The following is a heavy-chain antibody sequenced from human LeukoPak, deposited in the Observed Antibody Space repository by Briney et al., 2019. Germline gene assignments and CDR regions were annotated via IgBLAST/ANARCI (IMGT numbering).Heavy chain of an antibody. CDR1: GFTLSGSA. V-gene: IGHV3-73*01. D-gene: IGHD1-26*01. Sequence: GGSLRLSCAASGFTLSGSAMHWVRQASGKGLDWVGCIRSKANSDATAYAASVKGRFTITRDDSKNTAYLQMNSLKIEDTAVYYCTREGAKWGQGTLVTVSS. J-gene: IGHJ4*02. CDR2: IRSKANSDAT. CDR3: TREGAK.